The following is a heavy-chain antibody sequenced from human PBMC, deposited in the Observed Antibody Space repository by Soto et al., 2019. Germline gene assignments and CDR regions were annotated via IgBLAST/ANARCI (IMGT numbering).Heavy chain of an antibody. CDR1: GGSISSYY. V-gene: IGHV4-59*01. CDR2: IYYSGST. D-gene: IGHD5-18*01. Sequence: SETLSLTCTVSGGSISSYYWSWIRQPPGKGLEWIGYIYYSGSTNYNPSLKSRVTISVDTSKNQFSLKLSSVTAADTAVYYCARDLSSYGTPLNWFYPWSQGTLVTVSA. J-gene: IGHJ5*02. CDR3: ARDLSSYGTPLNWFYP.